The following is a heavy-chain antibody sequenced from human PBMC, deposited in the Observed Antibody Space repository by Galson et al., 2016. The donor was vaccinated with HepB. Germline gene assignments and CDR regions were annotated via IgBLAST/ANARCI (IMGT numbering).Heavy chain of an antibody. D-gene: IGHD1-26*01. J-gene: IGHJ3*02. V-gene: IGHV3-48*03. Sequence: SLRLSCADSGFIFRSYAMNWVRQAPGKGLEWISYISSSGSTIYYADSVKGRFTISRDNAKKSLYLQMNSLRAEDTAVYYCARVSGSYYSAFDIWGQGTMVTVSS. CDR1: GFIFRSYA. CDR3: ARVSGSYYSAFDI. CDR2: ISSSGSTI.